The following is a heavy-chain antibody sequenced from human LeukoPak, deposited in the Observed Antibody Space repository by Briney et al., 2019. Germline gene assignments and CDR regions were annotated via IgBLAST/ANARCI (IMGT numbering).Heavy chain of an antibody. V-gene: IGHV4-59*01. D-gene: IGHD2-8*01. CDR2: IYYSGST. J-gene: IGHJ3*02. CDR3: ARAVMFNAFDI. Sequence: SETLSLTCTVSGGSISSYYWSWIRQPPGKGLEWIGYIYYSGSTNYNPSLKSRVTISVDTSKNQFSLKLSSVTAADTAVYYCARAVMFNAFDIWGQGTMVTVSS. CDR1: GGSISSYY.